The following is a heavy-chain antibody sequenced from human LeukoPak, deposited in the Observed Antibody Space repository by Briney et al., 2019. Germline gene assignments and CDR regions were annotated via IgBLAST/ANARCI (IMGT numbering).Heavy chain of an antibody. D-gene: IGHD5-18*01. V-gene: IGHV4-39*01. J-gene: IGHJ4*02. CDR3: AQLRYYYFDY. CDR1: GGSISSSSYY. CDR2: LYYSGST. Sequence: SETLSLTCTVSGGSISSSSYYWGWIRQPPGKGLEWIGSLYYSGSTYYNPSLKSRVTISVDTSKNQFSLKLSSVTAADTSLYYCAQLRYYYFDYWGQGTLVTVTS.